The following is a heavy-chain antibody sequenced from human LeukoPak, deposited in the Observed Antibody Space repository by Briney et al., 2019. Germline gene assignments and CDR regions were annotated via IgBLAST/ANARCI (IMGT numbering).Heavy chain of an antibody. J-gene: IGHJ4*02. Sequence: GGSLRLSCVASEFTFSSYAMSWVRQTPGKGLEWVSGIGSDGTSIFYTDSVKGRFIISRDNARNTLYLQMNSLRAEDTAVYYCAREGSFSGIYALQYWGQGTVVTVSS. CDR2: IGSDGTSI. CDR1: EFTFSSYA. V-gene: IGHV3-23*01. D-gene: IGHD1-26*01. CDR3: AREGSFSGIYALQY.